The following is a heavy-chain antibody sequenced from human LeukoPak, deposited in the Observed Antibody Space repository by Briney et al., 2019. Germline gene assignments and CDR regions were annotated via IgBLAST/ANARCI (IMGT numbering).Heavy chain of an antibody. CDR2: ISGRDDST. Sequence: PGSSLRLTCAASVFTVTNYAMYWVRQAPAKGLEWVSAISGRDDSTYYADSVKGRFTISRDTSKNTLFLQMNSLRAEDTAVYYCAKWGDYDILTGYDDPDYWGQGTLVTVSS. CDR3: AKWGDYDILTGYDDPDY. D-gene: IGHD3-9*01. J-gene: IGHJ4*02. CDR1: VFTVTNYA. V-gene: IGHV3-23*01.